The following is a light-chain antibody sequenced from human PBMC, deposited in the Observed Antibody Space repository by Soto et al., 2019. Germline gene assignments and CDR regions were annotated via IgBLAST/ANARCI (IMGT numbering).Light chain of an antibody. CDR3: QQLDRYPFS. CDR2: ATF. Sequence: DIHMTQSPSSLSASLGDRVTITFRASQAIRYDLGWYQQKPGTAPKRLIYATFTLQSGVPSRFSGSGSGTEFTLTISSLQPEDFASYYCQQLDRYPFSFGGGTKVDIK. J-gene: IGKJ4*01. CDR1: QAIRYD. V-gene: IGKV1-17*01.